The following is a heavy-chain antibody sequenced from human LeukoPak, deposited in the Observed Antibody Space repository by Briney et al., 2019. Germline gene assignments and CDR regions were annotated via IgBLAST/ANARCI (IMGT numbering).Heavy chain of an antibody. CDR2: TYYRSKWYN. CDR1: GDSVASINSA. CDR3: ARDLGTSGWHTFDY. D-gene: IGHD6-19*01. J-gene: IGHJ4*02. V-gene: IGHV6-1*01. Sequence: SQTLSVTCAISGDSVASINSAWNWIRQSPSRGLEWLGRTYYRSKWYNDYAVSMRGRITITPDTSKNQFSLQLNSVTPEDTAVYYCARDLGTSGWHTFDYWGQGTLVSVSS.